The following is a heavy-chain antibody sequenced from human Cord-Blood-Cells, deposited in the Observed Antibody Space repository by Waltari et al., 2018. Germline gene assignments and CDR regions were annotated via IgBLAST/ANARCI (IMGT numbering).Heavy chain of an antibody. J-gene: IGHJ4*02. Sequence: VQLVESGCGMVRPGWSLGLSCAASGLPLRSYSMNWVRQAPGKGLEWVSSISSSSSYIYYADSVKGRFTISRDNAKNSLYLQMNSLRAEDTAVYYCARDDVFDYWGQGTLVTVSS. CDR2: ISSSSSYI. CDR3: ARDDVFDY. V-gene: IGHV3-21*01. CDR1: GLPLRSYS.